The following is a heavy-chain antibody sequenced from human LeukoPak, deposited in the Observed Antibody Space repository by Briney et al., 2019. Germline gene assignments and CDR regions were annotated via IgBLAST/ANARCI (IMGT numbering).Heavy chain of an antibody. V-gene: IGHV1-2*02. D-gene: IGHD3-9*01. Sequence: ASVEVSCKASGYTFTSYAMNWVRQAPGQGLEWMGWINPNSGGTNYAQKFQGRVTMTRDTSISTAYMELSRLRSDDTAVYYCAPGLGYDILTGYYTGLNYYYYYMDVWGKGTTVTISS. CDR1: GYTFTSYA. CDR3: APGLGYDILTGYYTGLNYYYYYMDV. J-gene: IGHJ6*03. CDR2: INPNSGGT.